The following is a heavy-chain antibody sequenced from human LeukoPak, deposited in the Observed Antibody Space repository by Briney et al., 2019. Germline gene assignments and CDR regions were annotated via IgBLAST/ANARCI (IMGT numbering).Heavy chain of an antibody. CDR3: AAGSGSYYPDYYGMDV. J-gene: IGHJ6*02. V-gene: IGHV3-30-3*01. Sequence: GGSLRLSCAASGFTFSSYAMHWVRQAPDKGLEWVAVISYDGSNKYYADSVKGRFTISRDNSKNTLYLQMNSLRAEDTAVYYCAAGSGSYYPDYYGMDVWGQGTTVTVSS. D-gene: IGHD3-10*01. CDR2: ISYDGSNK. CDR1: GFTFSSYA.